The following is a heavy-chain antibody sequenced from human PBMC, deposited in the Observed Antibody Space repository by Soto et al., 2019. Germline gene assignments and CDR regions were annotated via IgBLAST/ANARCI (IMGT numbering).Heavy chain of an antibody. Sequence: SETLSLTCAVYGGSFSGYYWSWIRQPPGKGLEWIGEINHSGSTNYNPSLKSRVTISVDTSKNQFSLKLSSVTAADTAVYYCARGGSSSPHPNKSGPLYYYGMDVWGQGTTVTVSS. CDR2: INHSGST. J-gene: IGHJ6*02. CDR1: GGSFSGYY. CDR3: ARGGSSSPHPNKSGPLYYYGMDV. D-gene: IGHD6-6*01. V-gene: IGHV4-34*01.